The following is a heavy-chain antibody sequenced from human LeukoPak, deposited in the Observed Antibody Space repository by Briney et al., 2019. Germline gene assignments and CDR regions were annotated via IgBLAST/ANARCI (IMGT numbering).Heavy chain of an antibody. CDR1: GFTFSDYG. CDR2: IFYDGSNK. J-gene: IGHJ4*02. D-gene: IGHD2/OR15-2a*01. V-gene: IGHV3-33*01. Sequence: GGSLRLSCAASGFTFSDYGMHWVRQAPGKGLEWLAAIFYDGSNKYYADTVKGRFTISRDNSKNTLYLQVNSLTAEDTAVYYCARDQALYFSYGDYWGQGTLVTVSS. CDR3: ARDQALYFSYGDY.